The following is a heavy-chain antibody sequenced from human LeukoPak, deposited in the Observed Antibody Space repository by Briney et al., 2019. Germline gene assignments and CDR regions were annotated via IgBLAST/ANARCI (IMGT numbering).Heavy chain of an antibody. CDR3: ARAGLTVYYYYYYMDV. CDR1: GGSFRGYY. CDR2: INHSGST. V-gene: IGHV4-34*01. J-gene: IGHJ6*03. Sequence: SETLSLTCAVYGGSFRGYYWSWIRQPPGKGLEWIGEINHSGSTNYNPSLKSRVTISVDTSKNQFSLKLSSVTAADTAVYYCARAGLTVYYYYYYMDVWGKGTTVTVSS. D-gene: IGHD4-11*01.